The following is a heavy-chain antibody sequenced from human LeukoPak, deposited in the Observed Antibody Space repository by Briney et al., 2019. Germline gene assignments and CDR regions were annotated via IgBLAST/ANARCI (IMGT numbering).Heavy chain of an antibody. V-gene: IGHV3-23*01. J-gene: IGHJ4*02. CDR3: AKVYRSGWSYIDS. CDR2: FTGRDNNI. CDR1: GFTFSTYA. Sequence: PGGSLTPSCAASGFTFSTYAMTWVRQAPGKGLEWVSGFTGRDNNIDYVDSVKGRFTISRDNSKNTLYLQMTSLRAEDTAVYYCAKVYRSGWSYIDSWGQGAAVTVSS. D-gene: IGHD6-19*01.